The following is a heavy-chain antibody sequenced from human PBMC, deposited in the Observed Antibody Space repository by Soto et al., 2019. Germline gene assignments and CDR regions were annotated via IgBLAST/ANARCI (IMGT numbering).Heavy chain of an antibody. D-gene: IGHD1-1*01. CDR2: IYYSGST. J-gene: IGHJ6*02. CDR3: ARVHGGYYYGMDV. V-gene: IGHV4-39*01. CDR1: GGSISSSSYY. Sequence: NPSETLSLTCTVSGGSISSSSYYWGWIRQPPGKGLEWIGSIYYSGSTYYNPSLKSRVTISVDTSKNQFSLKLSSVTAADPAVYYCARVHGGYYYGMDVSGQATTLTLS.